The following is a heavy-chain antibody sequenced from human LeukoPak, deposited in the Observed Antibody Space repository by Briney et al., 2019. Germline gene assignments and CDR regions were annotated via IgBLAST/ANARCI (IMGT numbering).Heavy chain of an antibody. V-gene: IGHV1-69*06. CDR3: ARYCSGGSCYSYFDY. CDR2: IIPIFGTA. J-gene: IGHJ4*02. D-gene: IGHD2-15*01. CDR1: GGTFSSYA. Sequence: SVKVSCKASGGTFSSYAISWVRQAPGQGLEWMGGIIPIFGTANYARKFQGRVTITADKSTSTAYMELSSLRSEDTAVYYCARYCSGGSCYSYFDYWGQGTLVTVSS.